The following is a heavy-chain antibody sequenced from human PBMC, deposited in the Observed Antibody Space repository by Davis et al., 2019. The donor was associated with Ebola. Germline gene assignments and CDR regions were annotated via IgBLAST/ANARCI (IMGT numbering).Heavy chain of an antibody. J-gene: IGHJ3*02. V-gene: IGHV1-18*04. CDR3: TTPGGQDSGYDVFDI. CDR1: GYTFTTYG. D-gene: IGHD5-12*01. Sequence: AASVKVSCKASGYTFTTYGVSWVRQAPGQGLEWMGWISGYSGNTNYAQKFQGRVTMTTDTSTTTAYMDLSSLRSEDTALYYCTTPGGQDSGYDVFDIWGQGTMVTVSS. CDR2: ISGYSGNT.